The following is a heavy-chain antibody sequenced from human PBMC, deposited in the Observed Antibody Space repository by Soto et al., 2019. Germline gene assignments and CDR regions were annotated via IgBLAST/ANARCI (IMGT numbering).Heavy chain of an antibody. CDR2: IYYSGST. CDR1: GGSIVGYY. J-gene: IGHJ4*02. D-gene: IGHD3-22*01. Sequence: KTSETLSLTCTVSGGSIVGYYWGWIRQPPGKGLEWIGYIYYSGSTKYNPSLRSRVTISVDTSKNQFSLKLSYVTAPDTAVYYCAREMRRDYYDSSGSSFDYWGQGTLVTVSS. V-gene: IGHV4-59*01. CDR3: AREMRRDYYDSSGSSFDY.